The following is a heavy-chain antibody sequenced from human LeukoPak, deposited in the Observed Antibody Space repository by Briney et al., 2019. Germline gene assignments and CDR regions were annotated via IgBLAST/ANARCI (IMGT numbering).Heavy chain of an antibody. Sequence: GGSLRLSCAASGFTFTDYYMAWIRQAPGKGLEWMSNIKFDGATIYYADSVKGRFTISRDNAKSSLYLEMNSLTCDDTAVYYCARFRAKIVLVTTYIDYRLQGRLVTVS. D-gene: IGHD2-21*02. CDR3: ARFRAKIVLVTTYIDY. CDR1: GFTFTDYY. V-gene: IGHV3-11*04. J-gene: IGHJ4*02. CDR2: IKFDGATI.